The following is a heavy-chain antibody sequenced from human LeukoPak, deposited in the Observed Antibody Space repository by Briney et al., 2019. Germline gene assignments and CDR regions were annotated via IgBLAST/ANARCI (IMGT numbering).Heavy chain of an antibody. J-gene: IGHJ3*02. V-gene: IGHV3-33*01. Sequence: GGSLRLSCAASGFTFSSYGMHWVRQAPGKGLEWVAVIWYDGSNKYYTDSVKGRFTISRDNSKNTLYPQMNSLRAEDTAVYYCARGRPGDAFDIWGQGTMVTVSS. CDR2: IWYDGSNK. D-gene: IGHD6-25*01. CDR1: GFTFSSYG. CDR3: ARGRPGDAFDI.